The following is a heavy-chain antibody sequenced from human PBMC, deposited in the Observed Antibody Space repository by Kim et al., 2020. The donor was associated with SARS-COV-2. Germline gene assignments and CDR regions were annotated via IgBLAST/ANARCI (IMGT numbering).Heavy chain of an antibody. Sequence: TYYANSVKGRFTISRDNSKNTLYLQMGRLRAEDMAVYYCATRIAVAGVDYWGQGTLVTVSS. CDR2: T. D-gene: IGHD6-19*01. V-gene: IGHV3-64*01. J-gene: IGHJ4*02. CDR3: ATRIAVAGVDY.